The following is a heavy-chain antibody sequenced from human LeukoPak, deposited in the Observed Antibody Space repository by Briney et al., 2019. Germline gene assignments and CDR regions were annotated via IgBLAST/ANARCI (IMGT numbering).Heavy chain of an antibody. CDR1: GYTFTSYD. D-gene: IGHD5-12*01. Sequence: ASVKVSCKASGYTFTSYDINWVRQATGQGLEWMGWMNPNSGNTGYAQKFQGRVTMTRNTSLSTAYMELSSLRSEDTAVYYCARDVDGTYYYYGMDVWGQGTTVTVSS. J-gene: IGHJ6*02. V-gene: IGHV1-8*01. CDR3: ARDVDGTYYYYGMDV. CDR2: MNPNSGNT.